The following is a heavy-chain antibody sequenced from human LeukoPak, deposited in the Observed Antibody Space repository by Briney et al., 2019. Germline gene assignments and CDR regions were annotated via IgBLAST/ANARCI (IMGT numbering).Heavy chain of an antibody. CDR3: SRVERSSINNYNYY. CDR2: RRSRTQGETT. CDR1: GFTFGENG. Sequence: GESLRLSGTVFGFTFGENGMIWVRQPPGKGMGWVSFRRSRTQGETTEYAAPVMGRFNMSRDDSKNLAYLQMNGLETEDTAVYYCSRVERSSINNYNYY. D-gene: IGHD2-2*01. J-gene: IGHJ6*03. V-gene: IGHV3-49*04.